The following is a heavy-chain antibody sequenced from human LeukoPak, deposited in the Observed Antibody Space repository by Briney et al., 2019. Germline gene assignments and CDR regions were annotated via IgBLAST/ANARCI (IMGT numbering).Heavy chain of an antibody. CDR2: ISYDGSNK. CDR1: GFTFSSYG. V-gene: IGHV3-30*18. J-gene: IGHJ4*02. Sequence: PGGSLRLPCAASGFTFSSYGMHWVRQAPGKGLEWVAVISYDGSNKYYADSVKGRFTISRDNSKNTLYLQMNSLRAGDTAVYYCAKDPGEAGIYYYFDYWGQGTLVTVSS. D-gene: IGHD3-10*01. CDR3: AKDPGEAGIYYYFDY.